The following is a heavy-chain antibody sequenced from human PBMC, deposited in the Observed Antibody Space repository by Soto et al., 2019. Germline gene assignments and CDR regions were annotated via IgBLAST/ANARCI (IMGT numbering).Heavy chain of an antibody. D-gene: IGHD4-17*01. V-gene: IGHV3-23*01. CDR2: ISGGGGTT. CDR1: GFTFSSYG. J-gene: IGHJ4*02. Sequence: EVQLLESGGGLVQPGGSLRLSCAASGFTFSSYGMSWVRQAPGKGLEWVSAISGGGGTTYYADSVKGRFTISRDNSKNPLFLQMNSLRAEDTAVYYCAKDGSTTVITSSFYWGQGTLVTVSS. CDR3: AKDGSTTVITSSFY.